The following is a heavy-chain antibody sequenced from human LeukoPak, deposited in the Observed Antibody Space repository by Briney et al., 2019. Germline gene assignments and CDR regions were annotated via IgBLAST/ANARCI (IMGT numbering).Heavy chain of an antibody. Sequence: ASVKVSCKASGYTFTCNYIRWMRQAPGQGLEWMGMIYPRDGSTSYAQKFQGRVTVTRDTSTSTVHMELSGLRSEDTAVYYCARDQEGFDYWGQGTLVTVSS. CDR3: ARDQEGFDY. CDR2: IYPRDGST. J-gene: IGHJ4*02. CDR1: GYTFTCNY. V-gene: IGHV1-46*01.